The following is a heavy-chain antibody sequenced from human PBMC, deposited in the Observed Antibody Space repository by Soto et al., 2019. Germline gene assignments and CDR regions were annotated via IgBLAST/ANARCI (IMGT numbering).Heavy chain of an antibody. CDR3: MHLVPFDYRGYRVQF. V-gene: IGHV2-5*02. J-gene: IGHJ4*02. D-gene: IGHD3-9*01. CDR2: IYWDEDK. Sequence: QITLKESGPTLVKPTQTLTLTCTFSGFSLSTHTVGVAWIRQPPGKALEWLALIYWDEDKRYSPSLKSRLTPTEAPCKTQAALTRTHMHPVATATYFCMHLVPFDYRGYRVQFWGQGNLVTAPS. CDR1: GFSLSTHTVG.